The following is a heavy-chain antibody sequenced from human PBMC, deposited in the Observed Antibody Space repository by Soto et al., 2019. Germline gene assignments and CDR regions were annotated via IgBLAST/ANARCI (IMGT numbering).Heavy chain of an antibody. D-gene: IGHD2-8*01. J-gene: IGHJ4*02. CDR2: IIPILGIA. CDR1: GGTFSSYT. V-gene: IGHV1-69*02. CDR3: RSPGYCTNDVCFNDY. Sequence: ASVKVSCKASGGTFSSYTISWVRQAPGQGLEWMGRIIPILGIANYAQKFQGRVTITADKSTSTAYMELSSLRSEDTAVYYCRSPGYCTNDVCFNDYWGQGTLVTVSS.